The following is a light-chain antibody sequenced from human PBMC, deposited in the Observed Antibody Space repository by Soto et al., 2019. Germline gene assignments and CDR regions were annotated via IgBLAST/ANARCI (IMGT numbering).Light chain of an antibody. CDR2: FAS. V-gene: IGKV3-15*01. CDR1: QSVSNN. CDR3: QQYNNWPLT. Sequence: EIVMTQSPATLSVSPGERATLSCRASQSVSNNLAWYQQKPGQAPRLLIYFASTRATGIPARFSGSGSGTVFTLTISSLQSEDFAVYYCQQYNNWPLTFGGGTKVEIK. J-gene: IGKJ4*01.